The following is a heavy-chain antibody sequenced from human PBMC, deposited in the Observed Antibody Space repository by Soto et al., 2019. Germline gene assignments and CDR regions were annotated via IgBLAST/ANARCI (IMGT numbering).Heavy chain of an antibody. V-gene: IGHV4-34*01. Sequence: SETLSLTCAVSGGCFSGYYWSWIRQPPGKGLEWIGEINHSGSNNYNPSLKSRVTISVDTSKTQFSLKRGSVTAADTAVYNCARRRYDFGGVYFINWFDPWGQGTVVTVSS. CDR3: ARRRYDFGGVYFINWFDP. CDR2: INHSGSN. D-gene: IGHD3-3*01. J-gene: IGHJ5*02. CDR1: GGCFSGYY.